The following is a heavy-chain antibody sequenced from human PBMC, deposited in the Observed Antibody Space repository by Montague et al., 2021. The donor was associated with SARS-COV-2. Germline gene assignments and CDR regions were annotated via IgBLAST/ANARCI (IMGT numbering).Heavy chain of an antibody. CDR1: GFTFDDYT. J-gene: IGHJ6*02. Sequence: SLRLSCAASGFTFDDYTMHWVRQAPGKGLEWVSLISWDGGSTYYADSVKGRFTISRDNSKNSLYLQMNSLRTEDTALYYCAKDISSKERLLFKYYYGMDVWGQGTTVTVSS. CDR3: AKDISSKERLLFKYYYGMDV. V-gene: IGHV3-43*01. CDR2: ISWDGGST. D-gene: IGHD3-3*01.